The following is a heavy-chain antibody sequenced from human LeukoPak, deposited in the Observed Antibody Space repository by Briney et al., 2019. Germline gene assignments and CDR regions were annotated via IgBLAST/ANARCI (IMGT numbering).Heavy chain of an antibody. CDR3: TRWMDSSTSWRFDY. D-gene: IGHD2-2*01. CDR1: GFTFSGSA. CDR2: IRSKANSYAT. Sequence: GGSLRLSCAASGFTFSGSAMHWVRQASGKGLEWVGRIRSKANSYATAYAASVKGRFTISRDDSKNTAYLQMNSLKTEDTAVYYWTRWMDSSTSWRFDYWGQGTLVTVSS. J-gene: IGHJ4*02. V-gene: IGHV3-73*01.